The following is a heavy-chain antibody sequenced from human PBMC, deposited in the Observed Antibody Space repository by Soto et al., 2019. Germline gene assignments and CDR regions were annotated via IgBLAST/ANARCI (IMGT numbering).Heavy chain of an antibody. CDR3: AREGELSNWFDP. CDR1: GGSISSGGYY. V-gene: IGHV4-31*03. CDR2: IYYSGST. D-gene: IGHD1-26*01. Sequence: SETLSLTCTASGGSISSGGYYWSWIRQHPGKGLEWIGYIYYSGSTYYNPSLKSRVTISVDTSKNQFSLKLSSVTAADTAVYYCAREGELSNWFDPWGQGTLVTVSS. J-gene: IGHJ5*02.